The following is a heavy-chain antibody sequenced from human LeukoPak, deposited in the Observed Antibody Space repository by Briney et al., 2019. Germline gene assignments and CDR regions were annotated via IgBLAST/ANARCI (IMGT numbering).Heavy chain of an antibody. J-gene: IGHJ3*02. Sequence: SETLSLTCTVSGGSISSYYWSWIRQPPGKGLEWIGYIYYSESTNYNPSFKSRVTISLDTSKNLFSLKLSSVTAADTAVYYCARDTYMGDAAFDIWGQGTMVTVSS. CDR3: ARDTYMGDAAFDI. CDR1: GGSISSYY. CDR2: IYYSEST. D-gene: IGHD4-11*01. V-gene: IGHV4-59*01.